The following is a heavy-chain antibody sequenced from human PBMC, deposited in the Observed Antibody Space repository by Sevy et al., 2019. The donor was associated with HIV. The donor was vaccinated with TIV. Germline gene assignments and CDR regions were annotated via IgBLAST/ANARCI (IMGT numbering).Heavy chain of an antibody. D-gene: IGHD6-19*01. CDR2: ISSRGGST. Sequence: GGSLRLSCAASGFTFSSYAMSWVRQAPGKGLEWVSTISSRGGSTYYADSVKGRFTISRDNSKNTLSLLMNSLRAEDTALYYCAKAGVAVAGTFDLFYFDYWGQVTLVTVSS. CDR3: AKAGVAVAGTFDLFYFDY. J-gene: IGHJ4*02. V-gene: IGHV3-23*01. CDR1: GFTFSSYA.